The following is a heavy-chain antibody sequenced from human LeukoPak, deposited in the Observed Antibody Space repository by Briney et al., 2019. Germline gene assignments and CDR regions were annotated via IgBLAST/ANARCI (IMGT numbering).Heavy chain of an antibody. CDR2: ISYDGSNK. J-gene: IGHJ5*02. D-gene: IGHD3-22*01. CDR3: ARGAKYYYDSSGYLKANWFDP. V-gene: IGHV3-30*03. Sequence: GGSLRLSCAASGFTFSSYGMHWVRQAPGKGLEWVAVISYDGSNKYYADSVKGRFTISRDNSKNTLYLQMNSLRAEDTAVYYCARGAKYYYDSSGYLKANWFDPWGQGTLVTVSS. CDR1: GFTFSSYG.